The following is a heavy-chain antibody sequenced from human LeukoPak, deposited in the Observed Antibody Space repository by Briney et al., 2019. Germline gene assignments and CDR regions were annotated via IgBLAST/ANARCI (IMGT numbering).Heavy chain of an antibody. CDR3: ARPRGPARRYYFDY. Sequence: SETLSLTCAVYGGSFSGYYWSWIRQPPGKGLEWIGEINHSGSTNYSPSLKSRVTISVDTSKNQFSLKLSSVTAADTAVYYCARPRGPARRYYFDYWGQGTLVTVSS. CDR1: GGSFSGYY. D-gene: IGHD6-6*01. V-gene: IGHV4-34*01. CDR2: INHSGST. J-gene: IGHJ4*02.